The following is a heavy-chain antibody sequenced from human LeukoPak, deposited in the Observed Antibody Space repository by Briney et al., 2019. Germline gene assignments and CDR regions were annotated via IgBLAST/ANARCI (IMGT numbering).Heavy chain of an antibody. CDR1: GFTFSTYG. J-gene: IGHJ4*02. CDR3: AKVYTYGDS. D-gene: IGHD5-18*01. Sequence: GGSLRLSCAASGFTFSTYGMSWVRQAPGKGLEWVSSISGSGGTTYDADSVKGRFTISRDNSKNTLYLQMNSLRAEDTAVYYCAKVYTYGDSWGQGTLVTVSS. CDR2: ISGSGGTT. V-gene: IGHV3-23*01.